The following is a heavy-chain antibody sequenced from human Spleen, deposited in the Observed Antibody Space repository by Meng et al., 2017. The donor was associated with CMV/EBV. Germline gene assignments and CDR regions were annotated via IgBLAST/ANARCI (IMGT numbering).Heavy chain of an antibody. CDR2: INPYNGNT. V-gene: IGHV1-18*01. CDR1: GYSFTNYG. Sequence: CKASGYSFTNYGLTWVRQAPGQGLEWMGWINPYNGNTNFGQRFQGRVSLTTDTSTSTAYLELRSLRSDDTAVYYCARALDPTYSDYWGQGTLVTVSS. CDR3: ARALDPTYSDY. D-gene: IGHD3-9*01. J-gene: IGHJ4*02.